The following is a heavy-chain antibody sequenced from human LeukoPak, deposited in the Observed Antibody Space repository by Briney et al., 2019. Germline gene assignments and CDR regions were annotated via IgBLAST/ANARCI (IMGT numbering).Heavy chain of an antibody. V-gene: IGHV3-23*01. D-gene: IGHD4-11*01. CDR3: ANEYSKGDI. CDR2: ISGSGGNT. CDR1: GLTFSNYV. J-gene: IGHJ3*02. Sequence: GGSLRLSCAASGLTFSNYVVSWVRQAPGKGLEWVSAISGSGGNTYYADSVKGRFTVSRDNSKNTLYLQMNSLRAEDAAIYYCANEYSKGDIWGQGTMVTVSS.